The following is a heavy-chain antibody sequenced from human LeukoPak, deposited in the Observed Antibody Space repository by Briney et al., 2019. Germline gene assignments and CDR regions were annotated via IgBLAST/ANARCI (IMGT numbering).Heavy chain of an antibody. Sequence: PGGSLRLSCAVXGXXFXXXSXXXXXXAXXXXLXXVXXISSXSSYIYYADSVKGQFTISRDNAKNSLYLQMNSLRAEDTAVYYCAREAADLRNFDYWGQGTLFTVSS. CDR3: AREAADLRNFDY. J-gene: IGHJ4*02. CDR1: GXXFXXXS. CDR2: ISSXSSYI. D-gene: IGHD6-13*01. V-gene: IGHV3-21*01.